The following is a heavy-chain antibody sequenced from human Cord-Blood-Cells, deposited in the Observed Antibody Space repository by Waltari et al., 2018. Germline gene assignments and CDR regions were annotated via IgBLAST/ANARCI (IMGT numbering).Heavy chain of an antibody. V-gene: IGHV3-30-3*01. J-gene: IGHJ6*02. CDR3: ARTGPYYYYYYGMDV. D-gene: IGHD3-10*01. CDR2: ISYDGSNK. Sequence: QVQLVESGRGVVQPGRSLRLSCAASGFTFSSYAMHWVRQAPGKGLAWVAVISYDGSNKYYADSVKGRFTISRDNSKNTLYLQMNSLRAEDTAVYYCARTGPYYYYYYGMDVWGQGTTVTVSS. CDR1: GFTFSSYA.